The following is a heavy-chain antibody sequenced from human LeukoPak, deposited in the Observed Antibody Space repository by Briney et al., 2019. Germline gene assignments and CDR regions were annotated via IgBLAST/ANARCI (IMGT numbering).Heavy chain of an antibody. CDR2: ISSSSSYI. Sequence: GGSLRLSCAASGFTFSSYSMNWVRQAPGKGLEWVSSISSSSSYIYYADSVKGRFTISRDNAKNSLYLQMNSLRAEDTAVYYCARVSGSGWYGYYFDYWGQGTLVTVSS. D-gene: IGHD6-19*01. V-gene: IGHV3-21*01. CDR3: ARVSGSGWYGYYFDY. CDR1: GFTFSSYS. J-gene: IGHJ4*02.